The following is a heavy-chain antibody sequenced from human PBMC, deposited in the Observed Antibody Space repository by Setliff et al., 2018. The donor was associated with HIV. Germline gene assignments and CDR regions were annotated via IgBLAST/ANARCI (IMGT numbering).Heavy chain of an antibody. V-gene: IGHV4-34*01. D-gene: IGHD5-18*01. J-gene: IGHJ4*02. CDR1: GGSFSGYY. Sequence: SETLSLTCAVYGGSFSGYYWSWIRQPPGKGLEWIGEINHSGSTNYKPSLKCRVTISVDMSKNQVSLKVSSVTAADTAVYYCAAWGPRYSYAPYFFDSWGQGTLVTVSS. CDR3: AAWGPRYSYAPYFFDS. CDR2: INHSGST.